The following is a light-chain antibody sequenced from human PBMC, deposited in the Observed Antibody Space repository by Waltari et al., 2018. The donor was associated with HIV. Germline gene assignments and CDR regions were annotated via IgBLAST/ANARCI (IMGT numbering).Light chain of an antibody. CDR1: SSNIGNNY. V-gene: IGLV1-51*01. CDR3: GTWDSSLSAVV. Sequence: QSVLTQPPSVSAPPGQKVTIPCSGSSSNIGNNYVTWYQQPPGTAPKLLIYVNNKRPSGIPDRFSGSKSGTSATLGITGLQTGDEADYYCGTWDSSLSAVVFGGGTKLTVL. J-gene: IGLJ2*01. CDR2: VNN.